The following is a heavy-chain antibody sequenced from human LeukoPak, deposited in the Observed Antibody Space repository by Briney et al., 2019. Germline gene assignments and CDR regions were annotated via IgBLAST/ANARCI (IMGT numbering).Heavy chain of an antibody. CDR3: VKDSPPRYSGSPPAY. Sequence: GRSLRLSCAASGFTFADYAMQWVRQAPGKGLEWVSGVSWNSGNIGYVDSVRGRFTISRDNAKNSLYLQMNSLRADDTAVYYCVKDSPPRYSGSPPAYWGQGTLVTVSS. J-gene: IGHJ4*02. V-gene: IGHV3-9*01. CDR1: GFTFADYA. CDR2: VSWNSGNI. D-gene: IGHD1-26*01.